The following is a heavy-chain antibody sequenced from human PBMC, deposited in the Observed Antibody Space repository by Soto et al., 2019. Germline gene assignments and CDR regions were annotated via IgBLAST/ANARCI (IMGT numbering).Heavy chain of an antibody. CDR1: GSTVSSNY. V-gene: IGHV3-66*01. CDR2: IYSGGNT. D-gene: IGHD2-2*01. J-gene: IGHJ6*02. CDR3: AESLVVVVPAAGHYYYYYYGMDV. Sequence: GGSLRLSCAASGSTVSSNYMSWVRQAPGKGLEWVSVIYSGGNTYYADSVKGRFTISRDNSKNTLYLQMNSLRAEDTAVYYCAESLVVVVPAAGHYYYYYYGMDVWGQGTTVTVSS.